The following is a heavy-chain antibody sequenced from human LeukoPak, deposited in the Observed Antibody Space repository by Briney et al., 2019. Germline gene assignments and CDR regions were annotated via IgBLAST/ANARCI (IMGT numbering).Heavy chain of an antibody. V-gene: IGHV1-18*01. CDR2: ISTYNGNT. D-gene: IGHD6-19*01. Sequence: ASVKVSCKASGYTFTSYDIIWVRQAPGQGLEWMGWISTYNGNTNYAQNFQGRVTMTTDTSTSTAYMELRSLRSDDTAVYYCARVSSGWSYYFDHWGQGTLVTVSS. J-gene: IGHJ4*02. CDR3: ARVSSGWSYYFDH. CDR1: GYTFTSYD.